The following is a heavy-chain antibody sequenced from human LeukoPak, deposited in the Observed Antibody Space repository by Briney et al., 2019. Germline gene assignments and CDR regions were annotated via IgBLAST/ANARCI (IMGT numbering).Heavy chain of an antibody. D-gene: IGHD6-13*01. Sequence: SETLSLTCAVYGESFSGYYWSWIRQPPGEGLEWIGEINHSGSTNYNPSLKSRVTISVDTSKNQFSLKLSSVTAADTAVYYCARGLYSSSWYRGSYLCWFDPWGQGTLVTVSS. CDR1: GESFSGYY. V-gene: IGHV4-34*01. CDR3: ARGLYSSSWYRGSYLCWFDP. J-gene: IGHJ5*02. CDR2: INHSGST.